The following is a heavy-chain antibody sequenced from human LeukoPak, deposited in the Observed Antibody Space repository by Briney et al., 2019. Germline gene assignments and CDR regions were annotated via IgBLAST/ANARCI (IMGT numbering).Heavy chain of an antibody. V-gene: IGHV5-51*01. D-gene: IGHD3-22*01. CDR2: IYPGDSNT. CDR1: GYTFPNYW. CDR3: ARFAYGSDYFPGHY. Sequence: KVSCKGSGYTFPNYWISWVRQMPGKGLEWMGIIYPGDSNTRYSPSFQGQVTISADKSISTAYLQWSSLKASDTAMYYCARFAYGSDYFPGHYWGQGTLVTVSS. J-gene: IGHJ4*02.